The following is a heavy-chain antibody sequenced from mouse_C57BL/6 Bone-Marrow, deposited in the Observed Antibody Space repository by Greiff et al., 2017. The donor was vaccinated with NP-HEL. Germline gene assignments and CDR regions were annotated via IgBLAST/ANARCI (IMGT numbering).Heavy chain of an antibody. CDR1: GYAFSSSW. CDR3: ASRYYYGSTLFDY. Sequence: QVQLQQSGPELVKPGASVKISCKASGYAFSSSWMNWVKQRPGKGLEWIGRIYPGDGDTNYNGKFKGKATLTADKSSSTAYMQLSSLPSEDSAVYFCASRYYYGSTLFDYWGQGTTLTVSS. CDR2: IYPGDGDT. J-gene: IGHJ2*01. V-gene: IGHV1-82*01. D-gene: IGHD1-1*01.